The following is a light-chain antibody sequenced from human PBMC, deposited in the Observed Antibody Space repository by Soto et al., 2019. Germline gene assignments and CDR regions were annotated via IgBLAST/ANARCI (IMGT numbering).Light chain of an antibody. Sequence: DIQMTQSPSSVSASVGDRVTITCRASQGVSTWLAWYQQKPGKAPNLLIYTASSLQSGVPSRFSGSGSGTDFTLTINGLQPEDFATYYCQQDGSFPITFGQGTRLEIK. CDR2: TAS. V-gene: IGKV1-12*01. CDR1: QGVSTW. J-gene: IGKJ5*01. CDR3: QQDGSFPIT.